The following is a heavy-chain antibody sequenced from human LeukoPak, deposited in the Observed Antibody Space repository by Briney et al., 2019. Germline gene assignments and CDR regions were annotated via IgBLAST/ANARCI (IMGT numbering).Heavy chain of an antibody. J-gene: IGHJ4*02. Sequence: GGSLRLSCVTSGFTFSSYAMTWVRQAPGKGPEWVATISGRGSSTYYADSVKGRFTISRDNSKNTLFLQMNSLRAEDTAIYFCAKLMGPDPTDVDIFDYWGQGTLVTVSS. CDR2: ISGRGSST. CDR1: GFTFSSYA. V-gene: IGHV3-23*01. D-gene: IGHD3-9*01. CDR3: AKLMGPDPTDVDIFDY.